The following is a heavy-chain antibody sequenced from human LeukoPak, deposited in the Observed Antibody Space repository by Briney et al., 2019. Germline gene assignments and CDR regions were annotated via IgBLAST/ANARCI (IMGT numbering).Heavy chain of an antibody. Sequence: SVKVSCKASGGTFSSYTISWVRQAPGQGLEWMGRIMPILGIANYAQKFQGRVTITADKSTSTAYMELSSLRSEDTAVYYCARVSAAGTGLGAFDIWGQGTMVTVSS. V-gene: IGHV1-69*02. CDR2: IMPILGIA. D-gene: IGHD6-13*01. J-gene: IGHJ3*02. CDR1: GGTFSSYT. CDR3: ARVSAAGTGLGAFDI.